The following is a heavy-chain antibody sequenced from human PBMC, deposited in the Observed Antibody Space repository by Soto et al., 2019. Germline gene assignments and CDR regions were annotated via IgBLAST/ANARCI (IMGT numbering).Heavy chain of an antibody. CDR2: INSDGSST. D-gene: IGHD6-6*01. Sequence: GSLRLSCAASGFTFSSYWMHWVRQAPGKGLVWVSRINSDGSSTSYADSVKGRFTISRDNAKNTLYLQMNSLRAEDTAVYYCARAKPKLAALDVWGQGTTVTVSS. V-gene: IGHV3-74*01. CDR1: GFTFSSYW. J-gene: IGHJ6*02. CDR3: ARAKPKLAALDV.